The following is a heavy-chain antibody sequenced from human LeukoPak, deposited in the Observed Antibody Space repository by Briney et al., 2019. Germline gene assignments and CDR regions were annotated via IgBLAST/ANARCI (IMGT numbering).Heavy chain of an antibody. D-gene: IGHD3-10*01. V-gene: IGHV3-23*01. CDR1: GFTFSNAW. Sequence: GGSLRLSCAASGFTFSNAWMSWVRQAPGKGLEWVSAISGSGGSTYYADSVKGRFTISRDNSKNTLYLQMNSLRAEDTAVHYCAKDMVAKAAYYFDYWGQGTLVTVSS. CDR3: AKDMVAKAAYYFDY. J-gene: IGHJ4*02. CDR2: ISGSGGST.